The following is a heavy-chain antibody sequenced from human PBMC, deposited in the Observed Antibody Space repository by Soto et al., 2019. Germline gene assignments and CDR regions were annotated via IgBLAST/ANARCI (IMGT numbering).Heavy chain of an antibody. Sequence: TSETLSLTCAVYGGSFSGYYWSWIRQPPGKGLEWIGEINHSGSTNYNPSLKSRVTISVDTSKNQFSLKLSSVTAADTAVYYCARGGSGRQFYYYYYGMDVWGQGTTVTVSS. CDR2: INHSGST. V-gene: IGHV4-34*01. J-gene: IGHJ6*02. CDR3: ARGGSGRQFYYYYYGMDV. CDR1: GGSFSGYY. D-gene: IGHD6-19*01.